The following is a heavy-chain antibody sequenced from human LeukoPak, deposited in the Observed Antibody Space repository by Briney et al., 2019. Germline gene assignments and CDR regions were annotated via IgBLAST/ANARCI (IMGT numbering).Heavy chain of an antibody. Sequence: PSETLSLTCTVSGGSISSSSYYWGWIRQPPGKGLEWLGSIYYSGSTYYNPSLKSRVTMSVDTSKNQFSLNLTSVNAADTAMYYCARVMAARREDLNWFDTWGQGTQVTVSS. CDR1: GGSISSSSYY. V-gene: IGHV4-39*07. CDR3: ARVMAARREDLNWFDT. CDR2: IYYSGST. J-gene: IGHJ5*02. D-gene: IGHD6-6*01.